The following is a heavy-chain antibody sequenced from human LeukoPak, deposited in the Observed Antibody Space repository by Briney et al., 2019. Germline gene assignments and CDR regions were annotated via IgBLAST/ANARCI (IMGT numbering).Heavy chain of an antibody. CDR3: ARKCSGSCVEDGMDV. J-gene: IGHJ6*02. D-gene: IGHD6-13*01. V-gene: IGHV1-46*01. CDR2: INPSGGGT. Sequence: ASVKVSCKASGYTFTNYHVHWVRQAPGQGLEWMGIINPSGGGTSSAQRFQGRVTMTRDTSTTTVYMELSSLRSEDTAVYYCARKCSGSCVEDGMDVWGQGTTVTVSS. CDR1: GYTFTNYH.